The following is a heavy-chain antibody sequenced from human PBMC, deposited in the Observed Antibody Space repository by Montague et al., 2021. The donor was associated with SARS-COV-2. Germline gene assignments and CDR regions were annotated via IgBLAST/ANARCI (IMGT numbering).Heavy chain of an antibody. D-gene: IGHD3-22*01. CDR2: INHSGSI. CDR1: GGSFSGYY. Sequence: SETLSLTCAVYGGSFSGYYWSWIRQPPGKGLEWIGEINHSGSINYNPFLKGRVTISVDTSKNQFSLKLSSVTAADTAVYYCARVPDYYDSSGYYFDAFDIWGQGTMVTVSS. V-gene: IGHV4-34*01. J-gene: IGHJ3*02. CDR3: ARVPDYYDSSGYYFDAFDI.